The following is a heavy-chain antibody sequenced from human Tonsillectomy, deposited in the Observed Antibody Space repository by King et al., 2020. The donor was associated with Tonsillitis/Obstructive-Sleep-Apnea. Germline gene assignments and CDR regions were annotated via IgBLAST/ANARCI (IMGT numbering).Heavy chain of an antibody. Sequence: VQLVESGGGVVQPGRSLRLSCAASGFTFSSYAMHWVRQAPGKGLEWVAIISYDGSNKFYADSVKGRFTISRDNSKNTLYLQMNSLRAEDTAVYYCARGPTSSSGYYSDYDYGMDVWGQGTTVTVSS. CDR1: GFTFSSYA. CDR3: ARGPTSSSGYYSDYDYGMDV. CDR2: ISYDGSNK. D-gene: IGHD3-22*01. V-gene: IGHV3-30*04. J-gene: IGHJ6*02.